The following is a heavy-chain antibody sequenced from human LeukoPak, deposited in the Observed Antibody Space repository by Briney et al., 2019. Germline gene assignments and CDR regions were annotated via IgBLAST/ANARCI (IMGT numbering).Heavy chain of an antibody. V-gene: IGHV1-2*02. CDR3: ARDLGVGAVYFDY. J-gene: IGHJ4*02. CDR2: INPNSGGT. Sequence: VASVKVSCKASGYTFTGYYMRWVRQAPGQGLEWMGWINPNSGGTNYAQKFQGRVTMTRDTSISTAYMELSRLRSDDTAVYYCARDLGVGAVYFDYWGQGTLVTVSS. D-gene: IGHD1-26*01. CDR1: GYTFTGYY.